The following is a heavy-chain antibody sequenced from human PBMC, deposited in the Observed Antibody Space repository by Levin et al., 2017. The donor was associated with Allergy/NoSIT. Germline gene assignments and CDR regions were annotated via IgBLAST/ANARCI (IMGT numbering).Heavy chain of an antibody. CDR2: IKKDGSDK. V-gene: IGHV3-7*04. D-gene: IGHD6-13*01. CDR3: ARGSIAGAGTPDN. CDR1: FFPFLPSF. Sequence: LPFSSSFFPFLPSFLPFFRPSPFPGLAWVANIKKDGSDKYYVDLVKGRFTISRDNAQNSLFLQMNSLRAEDTAVYYCARGSIAGAGTPDNWGQGTLVTVSS. J-gene: IGHJ4*02.